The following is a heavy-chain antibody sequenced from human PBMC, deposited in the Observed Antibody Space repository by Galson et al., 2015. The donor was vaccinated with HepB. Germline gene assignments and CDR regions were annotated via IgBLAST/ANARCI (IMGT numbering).Heavy chain of an antibody. Sequence: SLRLSCAVSGFTFSSYGMHWVRQAPGKGLEWVAVIWYDGSNKYYADSVKGRFTISRDNSKNTLYLQMNSLRAEDTAVYYCAAELERRIWYFDLWGRGTLVTVSS. CDR2: IWYDGSNK. CDR3: AAELERRIWYFDL. V-gene: IGHV3-33*01. D-gene: IGHD1-1*01. CDR1: GFTFSSYG. J-gene: IGHJ2*01.